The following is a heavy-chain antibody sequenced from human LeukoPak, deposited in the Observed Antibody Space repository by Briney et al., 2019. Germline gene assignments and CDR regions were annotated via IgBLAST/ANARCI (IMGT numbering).Heavy chain of an antibody. CDR1: GGSFSGYY. CDR2: INHSGST. J-gene: IGHJ6*02. V-gene: IGHV4-34*01. CDR3: ARVVVVAAQHSYGKDV. D-gene: IGHD2-15*01. Sequence: SETLSLTCAVYGGSFSGYYWSWIRQPPGKGLEWIGEINHSGSTNYNPSLKSRVTISVDTSKSQFSLKLSSVTAADTAVYYCARVVVVAAQHSYGKDVWGQGTTVTVSS.